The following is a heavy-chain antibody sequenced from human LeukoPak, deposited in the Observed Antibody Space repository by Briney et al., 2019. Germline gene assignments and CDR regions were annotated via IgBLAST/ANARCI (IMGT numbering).Heavy chain of an antibody. D-gene: IGHD5-24*01. Sequence: PSETLPLTCDVSGVSISGTNYYWGWIRQPPGMGLEWIGSIHYRLPTFYNPLLKSRVTISVDTSKNQISLGLRSVTAADTAVYYCARHEEEDGYNAKTPDYWGQGTLVTVSS. J-gene: IGHJ4*02. CDR1: GVSISGTNYY. CDR3: ARHEEEDGYNAKTPDY. V-gene: IGHV4-39*01. CDR2: IHYRLPT.